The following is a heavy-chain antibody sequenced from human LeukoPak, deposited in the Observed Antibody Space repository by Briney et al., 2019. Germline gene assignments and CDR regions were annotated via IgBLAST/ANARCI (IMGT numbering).Heavy chain of an antibody. D-gene: IGHD3-3*01. V-gene: IGHV1-18*01. J-gene: IGHJ5*02. Sequence: ASVKVSCKASGYTFTSYGISWVRQAPGQGLEWMGSISAYNGNTNYAQKLQGRVTMTTDTSTSTAYMELRSLRSDDTAVYYCARDRFEGYDFWSGYKVVVFDPWGQGTLVTVSS. CDR1: GYTFTSYG. CDR2: ISAYNGNT. CDR3: ARDRFEGYDFWSGYKVVVFDP.